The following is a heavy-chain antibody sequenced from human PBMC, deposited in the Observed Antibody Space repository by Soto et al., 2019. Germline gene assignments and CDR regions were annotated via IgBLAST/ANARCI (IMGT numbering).Heavy chain of an antibody. D-gene: IGHD5-18*01. CDR1: GYIFSDYY. Sequence: ASVKVSCKASGYIFSDYYIHWVRQAPGQGLEWMGWIDSRNGGTKYAQKFQDRLTMTTDTSTSTAFLELRRLRLDDTAVFFCARVLYRNVIHAWGQGTLVTVSS. J-gene: IGHJ4*02. V-gene: IGHV1-2*02. CDR2: IDSRNGGT. CDR3: ARVLYRNVIHA.